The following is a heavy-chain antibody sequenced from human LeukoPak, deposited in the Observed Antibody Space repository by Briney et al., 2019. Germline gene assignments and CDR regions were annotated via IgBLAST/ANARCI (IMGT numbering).Heavy chain of an antibody. CDR1: GYTPTELS. Sequence: APVKVSCKVSGYTPTELSMHWVRQAPGKGLEWMGGFDPEDGETIYAQKFQGRVTMTEDTSTDTAYMELSSLRSEDTAVYYCATESQDGIDYYYYGMDVWGQGTTVTVSS. J-gene: IGHJ6*02. D-gene: IGHD5-24*01. CDR3: ATESQDGIDYYYYGMDV. V-gene: IGHV1-24*01. CDR2: FDPEDGET.